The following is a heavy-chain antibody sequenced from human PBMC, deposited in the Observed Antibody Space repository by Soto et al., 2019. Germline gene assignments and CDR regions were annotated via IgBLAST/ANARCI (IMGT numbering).Heavy chain of an antibody. V-gene: IGHV2-26*03. J-gene: IGHJ6*02. CDR2: FFSDVER. CDR3: ARVNADSSSPYYGLDA. Sequence: QVTLKESGPVLVKPTETLTLTCNISGFSLTTGRMGVSWIRQAPGKALEWLANFFSDVERSYSPSLQRRLTLSSESSGTQVILSMTDMGPVDAATYFCARVNADSSSPYYGLDAWGQGTTVTVSS. CDR1: GFSLTTGRMG. D-gene: IGHD4-17*01.